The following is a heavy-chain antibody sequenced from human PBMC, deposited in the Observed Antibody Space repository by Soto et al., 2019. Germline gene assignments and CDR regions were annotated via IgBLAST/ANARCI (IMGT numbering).Heavy chain of an antibody. CDR3: TRRVRSTGLLDY. CDR2: VYYTGST. J-gene: IGHJ4*02. Sequence: QLKLRESGPGLVKPSETLSLTCTVSGNSISGTSSFWAWIRQPPGKNLEWIGSVYYTGSTYYNSSLKSRVSISIDTSKNQFSLSLNSVTAADTAVYYCTRRVRSTGLLDYWGQGALVTVSS. CDR1: GNSISGTSSF. D-gene: IGHD4-4*01. V-gene: IGHV4-39*01.